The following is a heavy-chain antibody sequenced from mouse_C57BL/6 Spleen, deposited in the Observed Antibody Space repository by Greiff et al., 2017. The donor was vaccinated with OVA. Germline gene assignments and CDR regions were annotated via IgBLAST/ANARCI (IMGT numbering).Heavy chain of an antibody. D-gene: IGHD1-1*01. CDR2: TYPGCGDT. Sequence: VKLQQSGPELVKPGASVKISCKASGYSFTSYYIHWVKQRPGQGLEWIGWTYPGCGDTKYNEKFKGRATLTADTTSSTAYMQLSSLTSEDTAVYYCARGYGSSYDYWGQGTTLTVSS. CDR1: GYSFTSYY. J-gene: IGHJ2*01. V-gene: IGHV1-66*01. CDR3: ARGYGSSYDY.